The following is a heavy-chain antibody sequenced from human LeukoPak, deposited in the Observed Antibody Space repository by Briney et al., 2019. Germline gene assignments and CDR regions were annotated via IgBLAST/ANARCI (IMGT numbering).Heavy chain of an antibody. Sequence: SETLSLTCTVSGGSISSYYWSWTRQPPGKGLEWIGYIYYSGSTNYNPSLKSRVTISVDTSKNQFSLKLSSVTAADTAVYYCARIAAAGNGPLFDYWGQGTLVTVSS. CDR2: IYYSGST. CDR1: GGSISSYY. V-gene: IGHV4-59*01. CDR3: ARIAAAGNGPLFDY. J-gene: IGHJ4*02. D-gene: IGHD6-13*01.